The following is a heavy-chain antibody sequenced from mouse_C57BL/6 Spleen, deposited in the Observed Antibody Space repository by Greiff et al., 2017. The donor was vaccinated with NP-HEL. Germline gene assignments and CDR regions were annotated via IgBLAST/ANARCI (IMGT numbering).Heavy chain of an antibody. Sequence: EVKLVESGGGLVQPKGSLKLSCAASGFSFNTYAMNWVRQAPGKGLEWVARIRSKSNNYATYYADSVKDRFTISRDDSESMLYLQMNNVKTEDTAMYYCVRDGYLPTWFAYWGQGTLVTVSA. V-gene: IGHV10-1*01. D-gene: IGHD2-3*01. CDR1: GFSFNTYA. J-gene: IGHJ3*01. CDR2: IRSKSNNYAT. CDR3: VRDGYLPTWFAY.